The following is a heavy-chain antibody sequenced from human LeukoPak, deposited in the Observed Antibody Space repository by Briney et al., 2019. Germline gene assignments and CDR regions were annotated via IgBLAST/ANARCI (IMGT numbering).Heavy chain of an antibody. CDR1: GFTFSNAW. D-gene: IGHD3-22*01. Sequence: GGSLRLSCAASGFTFSNAWMNWVRQAPGKGLEWVGRIKSKTDGGTTDYAAPVKGRLTISRDDSKNTLYLQMNSLKTEDTAVYYCTTIGYGSSGYYQPDYWGQGTLVTVSS. V-gene: IGHV3-15*07. J-gene: IGHJ4*02. CDR3: TTIGYGSSGYYQPDY. CDR2: IKSKTDGGTT.